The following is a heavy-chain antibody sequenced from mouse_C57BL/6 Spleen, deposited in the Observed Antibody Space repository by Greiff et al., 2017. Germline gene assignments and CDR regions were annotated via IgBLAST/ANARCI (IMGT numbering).Heavy chain of an antibody. CDR2: FHPYNDDT. CDR1: GYTFTTYP. Sequence: VQLQQPGAELVKPGASVKMSCKASGYTFTTYPIEWMKQNHGKSLEWIGNFHPYNDDTKYNEKFKGKATLTVEKSSSSVYLELSRFTSDYSAVYYCARRYDSGCEGFAYWGQGTLVTVSA. V-gene: IGHV1-47*01. J-gene: IGHJ3*01. CDR3: ARRYDSGCEGFAY. D-gene: IGHD1-1*01.